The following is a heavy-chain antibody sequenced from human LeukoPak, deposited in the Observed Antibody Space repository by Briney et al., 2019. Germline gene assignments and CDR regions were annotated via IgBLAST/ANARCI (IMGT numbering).Heavy chain of an antibody. CDR1: GGSFRGYY. CDR3: ARLAYGDYFDY. Sequence: SETLSLTCAVYGGSFRGYYWSWIRQPPGKGLEWIGEINHSGSTNYNPSLKSRVTISVDTSKNQFSLKLSSVTAADTAVYYCARLAYGDYFDYWGQGTLVTVSS. D-gene: IGHD4-17*01. J-gene: IGHJ4*02. CDR2: INHSGST. V-gene: IGHV4-34*01.